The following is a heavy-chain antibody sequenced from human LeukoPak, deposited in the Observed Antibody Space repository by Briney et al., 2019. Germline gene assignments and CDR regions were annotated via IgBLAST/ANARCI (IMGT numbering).Heavy chain of an antibody. D-gene: IGHD4-11*01. CDR1: GYTLTELS. CDR2: FDPEDGET. Sequence: ASVKVSCKVSGYTLTELSMHWVRQAPGKGLEWMGGFDPEDGETIYAQKFQGRVTMTEDTSTDTAYMELSSLRSEDTAVYYCAADLQGNSNLDYWGQGTLVTVSS. V-gene: IGHV1-24*01. J-gene: IGHJ4*02. CDR3: AADLQGNSNLDY.